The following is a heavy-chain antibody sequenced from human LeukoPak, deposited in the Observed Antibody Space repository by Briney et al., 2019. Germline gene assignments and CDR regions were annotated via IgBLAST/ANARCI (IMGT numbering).Heavy chain of an antibody. V-gene: IGHV1-46*01. J-gene: IGHJ5*02. D-gene: IGHD3-22*01. CDR1: GYTFTSYF. CDR3: ARDRSSGYYRGYNWFDP. Sequence: ASVKVSRQPSGYTFTSYFINEVQQAPGQGLEWMGIINPSGGSTSYAQKFQGRVTMTRDTYTSTVYMELSSLRSKDTAVYYCARDRSSGYYRGYNWFDPWGQGTLVTVSS. CDR2: INPSGGST.